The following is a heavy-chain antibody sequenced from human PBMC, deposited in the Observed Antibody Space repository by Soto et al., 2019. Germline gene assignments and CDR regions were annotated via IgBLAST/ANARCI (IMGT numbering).Heavy chain of an antibody. D-gene: IGHD6-6*01. J-gene: IGHJ5*02. CDR1: GGTFSSYA. V-gene: IGHV1-69*13. CDR2: IIPIFGTA. Sequence: ASVKVSCKASGGTFSSYAISWVRQAPGQGLEWMGGIIPIFGTANYAQKFQGRVTITADESTSTAYMELSSLRSEDTAVYYCARGNRDWYSSSIEGDWFDPWGQGTLVTVSS. CDR3: ARGNRDWYSSSIEGDWFDP.